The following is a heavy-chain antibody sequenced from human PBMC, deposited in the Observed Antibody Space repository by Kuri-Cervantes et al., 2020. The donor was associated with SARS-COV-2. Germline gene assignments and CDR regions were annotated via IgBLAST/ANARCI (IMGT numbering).Heavy chain of an antibody. D-gene: IGHD3-9*01. V-gene: IGHV1-46*01. Sequence: ASVKVSCKASGYTFTSYYMHWVRQAPGQGLEWMGIINPSGGSTSYAQKFQGRVTMTWDTSTSTVYMELSSLRSEDTAVYYCARGPPPLLRYFDWSLISAIAVAPRGNAFDIWGQGTMVTVSS. J-gene: IGHJ3*02. CDR3: ARGPPPLLRYFDWSLISAIAVAPRGNAFDI. CDR2: INPSGGST. CDR1: GYTFTSYY.